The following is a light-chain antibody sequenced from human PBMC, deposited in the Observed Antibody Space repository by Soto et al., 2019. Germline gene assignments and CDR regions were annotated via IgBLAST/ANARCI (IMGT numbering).Light chain of an antibody. J-gene: IGLJ2*01. CDR1: NIDTKS. Sequence: SYELTQPPSVSVAPGQTAKITCAGDNIDTKSMHWYQQRPGQAPVLVVHDDTDRAAGIPERVSGSKSGGTATLTISRVEAGDEADYYCQVWDIITYHVVCGGGTKLTVL. CDR2: DDT. V-gene: IGLV3-21*02. CDR3: QVWDIITYHVV.